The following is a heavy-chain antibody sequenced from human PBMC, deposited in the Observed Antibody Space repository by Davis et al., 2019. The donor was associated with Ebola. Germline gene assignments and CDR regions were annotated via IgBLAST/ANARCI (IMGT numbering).Heavy chain of an antibody. V-gene: IGHV4-34*01. CDR1: GGSFSGYY. CDR3: ARETGDSGGMDV. Sequence: PSETLSLTCAVYGGSFSGYYWSWIRQPPGKGLEWIGEINHSGSTNYNPSLKSRVTISVDTSKNQFSLKLSSVTAADTAVYYCARETGDSGGMDVWGQGTTVTVSS. D-gene: IGHD3-3*01. J-gene: IGHJ6*02. CDR2: INHSGST.